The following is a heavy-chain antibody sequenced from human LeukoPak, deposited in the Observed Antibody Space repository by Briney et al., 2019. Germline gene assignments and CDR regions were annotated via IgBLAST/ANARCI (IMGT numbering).Heavy chain of an antibody. J-gene: IGHJ4*02. Sequence: GGSLRLSCAASGFTFDDYAMHWVRQVPGKGLEWVSALTGRDDTAYYADSVKGRFTISRDTFKNTLYLQMNTLRADDSAVYYCAKDLGYNYGHGFDSWGQGTLVTVSS. D-gene: IGHD5-18*01. CDR1: GFTFDDYA. V-gene: IGHV3-23*01. CDR2: LTGRDDTA. CDR3: AKDLGYNYGHGFDS.